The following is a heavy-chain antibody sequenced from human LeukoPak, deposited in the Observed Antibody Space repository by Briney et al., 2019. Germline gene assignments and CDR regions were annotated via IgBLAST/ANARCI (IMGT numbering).Heavy chain of an antibody. D-gene: IGHD6-13*01. Sequence: GGSLRLSCAASGLTFANYAMTWVRQAPGKALEWVSTISGRGDETFYTDAVKGRFTISRDNSWSIVFPQMNSLRAEDTAVYYCAKGGHYSPFDYWGLGTLVAVSS. CDR2: ISGRGDET. V-gene: IGHV3-23*01. CDR3: AKGGHYSPFDY. CDR1: GLTFANYA. J-gene: IGHJ4*02.